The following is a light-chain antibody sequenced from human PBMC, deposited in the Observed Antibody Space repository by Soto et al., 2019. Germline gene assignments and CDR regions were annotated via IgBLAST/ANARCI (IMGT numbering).Light chain of an antibody. CDR1: QSVSSN. V-gene: IGKV3-15*01. CDR2: GES. Sequence: EIVMTQSPATLSVSPGERATLSCRASQSVSSNLAWYQQKPGQAPRLLIYGESTRATGIPARFSGSGSGTAFTLTIRSLQSVDVAVYYCQQYNNWPLTFGGGTKVEIK. CDR3: QQYNNWPLT. J-gene: IGKJ4*01.